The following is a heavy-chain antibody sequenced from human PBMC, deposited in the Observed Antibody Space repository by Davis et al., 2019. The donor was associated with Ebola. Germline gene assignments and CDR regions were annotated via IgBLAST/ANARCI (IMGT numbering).Heavy chain of an antibody. J-gene: IGHJ4*02. CDR1: GFTFTNAW. CDR3: ARGAGWLQGY. Sequence: GESLKISCAASGFTFTNAWMHWVRQAPGKGLVWVSRINSDGSSTSYADSVKGRFTISRDNAKNTLYLQMNSLRAEDTAVYYCARGAGWLQGYWGQGTLVTVSS. V-gene: IGHV3-74*01. D-gene: IGHD5-12*01. CDR2: INSDGSST.